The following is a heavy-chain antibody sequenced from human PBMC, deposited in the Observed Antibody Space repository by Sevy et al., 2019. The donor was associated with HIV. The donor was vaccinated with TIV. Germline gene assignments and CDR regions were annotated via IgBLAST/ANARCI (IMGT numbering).Heavy chain of an antibody. D-gene: IGHD1-7*01. CDR3: ARDAWSGTSAY. J-gene: IGHJ4*02. Sequence: GGSLRLSCAASGFTFSAYVMNWVRQGPGKGLEWVSSISSSGRYIYYADSVQGRFTISRDNAEDSLYLQMSNLRAEDTAVYYCARDAWSGTSAYWGQGTLVTVSS. V-gene: IGHV3-21*01. CDR2: ISSSGRYI. CDR1: GFTFSAYV.